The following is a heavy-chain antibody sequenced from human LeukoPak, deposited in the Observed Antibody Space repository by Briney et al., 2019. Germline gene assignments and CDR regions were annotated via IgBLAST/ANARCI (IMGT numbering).Heavy chain of an antibody. D-gene: IGHD1-20*01. J-gene: IGHJ5*02. CDR2: ISSSSSTI. V-gene: IGHV3-48*01. Sequence: PGGSLRLSCAASGFTFSSYSMNWVRQAPGKGLEWVSYISSSSSTIDYADSVKGRFTISRDNARNSLYLQVNSLRAEDTAVYYCARIWITGAGLRPWGQGTLVTVSS. CDR1: GFTFSSYS. CDR3: ARIWITGAGLRP.